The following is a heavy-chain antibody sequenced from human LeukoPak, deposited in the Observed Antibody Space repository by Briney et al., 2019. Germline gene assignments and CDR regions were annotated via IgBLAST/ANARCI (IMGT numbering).Heavy chain of an antibody. J-gene: IGHJ6*02. CDR2: ISGSGGST. V-gene: IGHV3-23*01. CDR1: GFTFSSYS. D-gene: IGHD3-9*01. CDR3: AGVVLRYFDPTIYYYYGMDV. Sequence: PGGSLRLSCAASGFTFSSYSMNWVRQAPGKGLEWVSAISGSGGSTYYADSVKGRFTISRDNSKNTLYLQMNSLRAEDTAVYYCAGVVLRYFDPTIYYYYGMDVWGQGTTVTVSS.